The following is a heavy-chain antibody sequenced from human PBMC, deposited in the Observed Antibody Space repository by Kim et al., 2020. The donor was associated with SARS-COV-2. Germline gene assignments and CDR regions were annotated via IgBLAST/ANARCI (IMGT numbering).Heavy chain of an antibody. Sequence: SETLSLTCTVSGGSISSYYWSWIRQPPGKGLEWIGYIYYSGSTNYNPSLKSRVTISVDTSKNQFSLKLTSVTAADTAVYYCARGPIVGTVDFDYWGQGTLVTVSS. J-gene: IGHJ4*02. V-gene: IGHV4-59*01. CDR3: ARGPIVGTVDFDY. CDR1: GGSISSYY. D-gene: IGHD1-26*01. CDR2: IYYSGST.